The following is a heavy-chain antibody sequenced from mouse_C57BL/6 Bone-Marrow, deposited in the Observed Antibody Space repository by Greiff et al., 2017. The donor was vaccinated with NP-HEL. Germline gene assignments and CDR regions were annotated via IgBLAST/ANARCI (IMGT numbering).Heavy chain of an antibody. Sequence: QVHVKQSGAELARPGASVKLSCKASGYTFTSYGISWVKQRTGQGLEWIGEIYPRSGNTYYNEKFKGKATLTADKSSRTAYMELRSLTSEDSAVYFCARSGWLLAFAYWGQGTLVTISA. CDR1: GYTFTSYG. V-gene: IGHV1-81*01. CDR2: IYPRSGNT. CDR3: ARSGWLLAFAY. D-gene: IGHD2-3*01. J-gene: IGHJ3*01.